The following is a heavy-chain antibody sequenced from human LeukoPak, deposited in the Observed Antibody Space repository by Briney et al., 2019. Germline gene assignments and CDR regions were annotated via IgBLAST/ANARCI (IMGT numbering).Heavy chain of an antibody. CDR1: GYTFTSND. J-gene: IGHJ3*02. V-gene: IGHV1-46*01. D-gene: IGHD6-13*01. CDR2: INPSGGST. CDR3: ARFASLYSRSWYYAFDI. Sequence: GASVKVSCKASGYTFTSNDIHWVRQAPGQGLEWMGIINPSGGSTSYAQKFQGRVTMTRDTSTSTVYMELSSLRSEDTAVYYCARFASLYSRSWYYAFDIWGQGTMVTLSS.